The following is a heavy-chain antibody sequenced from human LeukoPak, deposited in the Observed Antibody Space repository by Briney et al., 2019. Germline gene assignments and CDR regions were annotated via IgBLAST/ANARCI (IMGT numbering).Heavy chain of an antibody. CDR1: GYTLSALG. CDR3: APFEGP. CDR2: FDEEHDGK. V-gene: IGHV1-24*01. Sequence: ASVKVSCTVSGYTLSALGMHWVRQTPGKGLEWMAGFDEEHDGKIYAPKLQGRLSLTEDTATDTAYLELSRLTAEDTAVYYCAPFEGPWGQGTLVIVSS. J-gene: IGHJ5*02. D-gene: IGHD3-9*01.